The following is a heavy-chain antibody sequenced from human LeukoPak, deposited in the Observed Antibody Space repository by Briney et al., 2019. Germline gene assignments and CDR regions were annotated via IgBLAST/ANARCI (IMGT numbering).Heavy chain of an antibody. V-gene: IGHV3-30*02. CDR2: IHFDGSNE. J-gene: IGHJ5*02. D-gene: IGHD3-16*01. Sequence: PGGSLRLSCVASGFIFRSYGIHWVRQAPGKGLEWVTFIHFDGSNEYYADFVKGRFTISRDNSKNTMYLQMNSLRAEDTAVYYCAKDGIMHSNGPPEFDPWGQGTLVSVSS. CDR3: AKDGIMHSNGPPEFDP. CDR1: GFIFRSYG.